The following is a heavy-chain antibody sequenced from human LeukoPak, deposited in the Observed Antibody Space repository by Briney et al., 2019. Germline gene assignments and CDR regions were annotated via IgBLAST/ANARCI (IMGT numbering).Heavy chain of an antibody. CDR3: ARDTPLYGFDP. CDR1: GYSISSGYY. Sequence: SETLSLTCTVSGYSISSGYYWGWIRQPPGKGLEWIGSIYYSGSTYYNPSLKSRVTISVDTSKNQFSLKLSSVTAADTAVYYCARDTPLYGFDPWGQGTLVTVSS. CDR2: IYYSGST. D-gene: IGHD2-8*01. V-gene: IGHV4-38-2*02. J-gene: IGHJ5*02.